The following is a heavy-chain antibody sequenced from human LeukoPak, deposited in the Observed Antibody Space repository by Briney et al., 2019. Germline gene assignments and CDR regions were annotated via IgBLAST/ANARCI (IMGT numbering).Heavy chain of an antibody. J-gene: IGHJ6*03. CDR2: IRSDGSDT. D-gene: IGHD3-10*01. CDR1: GFTFSDTW. CDR3: AKEGLFGELLTYMDV. Sequence: PGGSLRLSCAASGFTFSDTWMHWVRQAPGEGLVWVSRIRSDGSDTRYAESVKGRFTISRDNAKNTLYLQMNSLRAEDTAVYYCAKEGLFGELLTYMDVWGKGTTVTISS. V-gene: IGHV3-74*01.